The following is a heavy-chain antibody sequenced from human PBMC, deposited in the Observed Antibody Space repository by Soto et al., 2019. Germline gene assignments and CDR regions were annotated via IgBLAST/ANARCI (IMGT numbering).Heavy chain of an antibody. Sequence: SVKVSCKASGGTFSSYAISWVRQAPGQGLEWMGGIIPIFGTANYAQKFQGRVTITADESTSTAYMELSSLRSDDTAVYYCAREGYCSSTSCYENYYYGMDVWGQGTTVTVSS. CDR1: GGTFSSYA. CDR2: IIPIFGTA. J-gene: IGHJ6*02. D-gene: IGHD2-2*01. CDR3: AREGYCSSTSCYENYYYGMDV. V-gene: IGHV1-69*13.